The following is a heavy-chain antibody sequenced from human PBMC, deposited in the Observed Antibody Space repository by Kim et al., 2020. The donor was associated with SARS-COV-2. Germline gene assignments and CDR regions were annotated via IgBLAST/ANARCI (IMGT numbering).Heavy chain of an antibody. CDR2: IIPIFGTA. CDR1: GGTFSSYA. V-gene: IGHV1-69*13. CDR3: ARSSITMVRGVTKRYFDY. D-gene: IGHD3-10*01. Sequence: SVKVSCKASGGTFSSYAISWVRQAPGQGLEWMGGIIPIFGTANYAQKFQGRVTITADESTSTAYMELSSLRSEDTAVYYCARSSITMVRGVTKRYFDYWGQGTLVTVSS. J-gene: IGHJ4*02.